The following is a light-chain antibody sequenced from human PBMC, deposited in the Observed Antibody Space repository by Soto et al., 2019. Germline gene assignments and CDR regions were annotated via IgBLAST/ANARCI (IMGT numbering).Light chain of an antibody. CDR2: GAS. J-gene: IGKJ1*01. V-gene: IGKV3-15*01. CDR3: QQYNNWPRT. Sequence: EVVLTQSPGTLSLSPWERATLSCRASQSVGSTYLAWYPPKPGQAPRLLIYGASTRATGIPARFSGSGSGTEFTLTINSLQSEDFAVYYCQQYNNWPRTCGQGTKG. CDR1: QSVGSTY.